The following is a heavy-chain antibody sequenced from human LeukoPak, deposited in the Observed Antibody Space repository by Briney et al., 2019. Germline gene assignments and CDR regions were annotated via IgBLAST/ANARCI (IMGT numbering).Heavy chain of an antibody. CDR1: GGSLSGYY. J-gene: IGHJ3*01. Sequence: PSETLSLTCGVYGGSLSGYYWNYIRQPPGKGPEWIGEINHSGSTNYIPSLKSRVTISVDTSKNQFSLKLSSVTAADTAVYYCARGPLSDSGWTGAFDVWGQGTMVTVSS. V-gene: IGHV4-34*01. CDR3: ARGPLSDSGWTGAFDV. D-gene: IGHD6-19*01. CDR2: INHSGST.